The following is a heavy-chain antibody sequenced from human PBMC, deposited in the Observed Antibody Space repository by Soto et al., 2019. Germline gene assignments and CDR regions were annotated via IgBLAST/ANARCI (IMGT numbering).Heavy chain of an antibody. CDR3: ASLGNTYYYGSGSFRNWFDP. Sequence: QVQLVESGGGVVQPGRSLRLSCAASGFTFSSYAMHWVRQAPGKGLEWVAVISYDGSNKYYADSVKGRFTISRDNSKDTLYLQMTSLRAEDTAVYYCASLGNTYYYGSGSFRNWFDPWGQGTLVTVSS. CDR1: GFTFSSYA. CDR2: ISYDGSNK. D-gene: IGHD3-10*01. V-gene: IGHV3-30-3*01. J-gene: IGHJ5*02.